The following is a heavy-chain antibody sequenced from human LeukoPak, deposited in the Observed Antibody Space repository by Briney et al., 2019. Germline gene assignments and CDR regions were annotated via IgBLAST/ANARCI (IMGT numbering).Heavy chain of an antibody. CDR2: IYHSGST. Sequence: MPSETLSLTCTVSGYSISSGHYWGWIRQPPGKGLEWIGSIYHSGSTYYNPSLKSRVTISVDTSKNQFSLKLSSVTAADTAVYYCARQHPQFQWLVFRRNNWFDPWGQGTLVTVSS. D-gene: IGHD6-19*01. V-gene: IGHV4-38-2*02. J-gene: IGHJ5*02. CDR3: ARQHPQFQWLVFRRNNWFDP. CDR1: GYSISSGHY.